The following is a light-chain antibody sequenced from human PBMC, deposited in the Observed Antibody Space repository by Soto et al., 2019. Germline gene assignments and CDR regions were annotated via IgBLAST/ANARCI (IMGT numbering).Light chain of an antibody. J-gene: IGKJ1*01. CDR1: QDIRYD. CDR3: LQYNSYPRT. Sequence: DIQMTQSPSSLYASVGDRVTITCRASQDIRYDLGWCQLKPGKAPRRLIYGASNLLSGVPSRFSGSGSGTQFTLTISSLQPYYFATYYYLQYNSYPRTFGPGTKVDIK. CDR2: GAS. V-gene: IGKV1-17*01.